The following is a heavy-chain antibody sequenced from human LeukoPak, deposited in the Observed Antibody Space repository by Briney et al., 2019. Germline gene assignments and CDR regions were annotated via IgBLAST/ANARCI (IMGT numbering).Heavy chain of an antibody. CDR3: AKGKVVTGIDY. V-gene: IGHV3-23*01. D-gene: IGHD2-21*02. CDR1: GFTFSSYW. J-gene: IGHJ4*02. Sequence: PGGSLRLSCAASGFTFSSYWMHWVRQTPGKGLEWVSAISGGGGSTYYADSVKGRFTISRDNSKNTLYLQMNSLRAEDTAVYYCAKGKVVTGIDYWGQGTLVTVSS. CDR2: ISGGGGST.